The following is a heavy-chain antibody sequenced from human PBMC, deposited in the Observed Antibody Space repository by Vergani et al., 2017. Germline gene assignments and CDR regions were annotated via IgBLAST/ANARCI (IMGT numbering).Heavy chain of an antibody. CDR1: GFTFDDYA. CDR3: AKDKDRSGRYFDL. Sequence: EVQLVESGGGLVQPGRSLRLSCAASGFTFDDYAMHWVRQAPGKGLEWVSGISWNSGSIGYADSVKGRFTISRDNAKNPLFLQMNSRRAEDTALYYCAKDKDRSGRYFDLWGRGTLVTVSS. J-gene: IGHJ2*01. CDR2: ISWNSGSI. V-gene: IGHV3-9*01. D-gene: IGHD3-22*01.